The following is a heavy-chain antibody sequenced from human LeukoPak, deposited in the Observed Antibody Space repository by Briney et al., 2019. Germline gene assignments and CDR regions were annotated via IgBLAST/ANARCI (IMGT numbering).Heavy chain of an antibody. V-gene: IGHV4-4*07. D-gene: IGHD5-12*01. CDR3: ARGRSGYSPLDC. Sequence: SETLSLTCTVSGGSTSTYYWSWIRQPAGKGLEWIGRIYTSGSTNYNPSLKSRVTMSVDTSKNQFSLKLSSVTAADTAVYYCARGRSGYSPLDCWGQGTLVTVSS. CDR2: IYTSGST. CDR1: GGSTSTYY. J-gene: IGHJ4*02.